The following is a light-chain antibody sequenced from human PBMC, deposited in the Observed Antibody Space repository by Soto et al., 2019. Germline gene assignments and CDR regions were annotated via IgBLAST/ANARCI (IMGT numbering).Light chain of an antibody. V-gene: IGKV3-20*01. Sequence: EIVLTQSPGTLSLSPGEIATLSCRASQSVSSSYLAWYQQKPGQAPRLLIYGASSRATGIPDRFSGSGSGTDFTLTISRLEAEDVAVYYCQQYGSSPTFGQGTKLEIK. CDR2: GAS. CDR3: QQYGSSPT. J-gene: IGKJ2*01. CDR1: QSVSSSY.